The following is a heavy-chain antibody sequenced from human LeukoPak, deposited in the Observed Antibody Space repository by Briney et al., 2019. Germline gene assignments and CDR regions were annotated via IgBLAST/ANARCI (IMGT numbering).Heavy chain of an antibody. Sequence: SETLSLTCTVSGGSISSYYWSWIRQPPGKGLEWIGYTYYSGSTNYNPSLKSRVTISVDTSKNQFSLKLSSVTAADTAVYYCARVTTVTTGGAFDIWGQGTMVTVSS. CDR2: TYYSGST. J-gene: IGHJ3*02. D-gene: IGHD4-17*01. V-gene: IGHV4-59*01. CDR1: GGSISSYY. CDR3: ARVTTVTTGGAFDI.